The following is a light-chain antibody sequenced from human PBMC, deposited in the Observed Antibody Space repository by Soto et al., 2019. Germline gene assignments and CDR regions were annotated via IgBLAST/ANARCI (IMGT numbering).Light chain of an antibody. CDR3: HQYNVWPPERT. CDR2: AAS. J-gene: IGKJ1*01. CDR1: QSVSSS. Sequence: EIVMTQSPATLSVSPGERATLSCRASQSVSSSLAWYQQKPGQAPRLLIYAASTRATGIPARFSGSGSGTEFTLTISSLQSEDFAVYYCHQYNVWPPERTFGQGTKVEIK. V-gene: IGKV3-15*01.